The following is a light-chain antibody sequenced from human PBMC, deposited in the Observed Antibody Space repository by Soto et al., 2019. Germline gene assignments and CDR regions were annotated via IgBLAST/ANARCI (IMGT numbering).Light chain of an antibody. Sequence: EIVLTQSPGILSLSPGERATLSCRASQTVSGNYLAWYQQKPGQSPRLLIYGSSDRATGIPDRFSGSGSGTDFTLTINRVEPEDFAVYYCLQYGSSPPYTFGQGTKLEI. J-gene: IGKJ2*01. CDR1: QTVSGNY. V-gene: IGKV3-20*01. CDR2: GSS. CDR3: LQYGSSPPYT.